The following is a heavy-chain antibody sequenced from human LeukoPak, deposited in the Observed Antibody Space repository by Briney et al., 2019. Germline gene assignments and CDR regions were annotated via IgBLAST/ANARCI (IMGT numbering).Heavy chain of an antibody. V-gene: IGHV3-30*03. CDR2: ISYDGSNK. D-gene: IGHD2-15*01. CDR3: ARGGRYCSGGSCYGRFDY. CDR1: GFTFSSYS. J-gene: IGHJ4*02. Sequence: PGGSLRLSCAASGFTFSSYSMNWVRQAPGKGLEWVAVISYDGSNKYYADSVKGRFTISRDNSKNTLYLQMNSLRAEDTAVYYCARGGRYCSGGSCYGRFDYWGQGTLVTVSS.